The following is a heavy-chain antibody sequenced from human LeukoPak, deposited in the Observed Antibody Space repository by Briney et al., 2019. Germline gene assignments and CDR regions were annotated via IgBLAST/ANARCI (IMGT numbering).Heavy chain of an antibody. Sequence: GGSLRLSCAASGFTFSSYAMSWVRQAPGKGLEWVSAISGSGGSTYYADSVKGRFTISRDNSKNTLYLQMNSLRAEDTAVYYCARKQGAYYGSGSHKDYWGQGTLVTVSS. CDR3: ARKQGAYYGSGSHKDY. CDR2: ISGSGGST. CDR1: GFTFSSYA. D-gene: IGHD3-10*01. J-gene: IGHJ4*02. V-gene: IGHV3-23*01.